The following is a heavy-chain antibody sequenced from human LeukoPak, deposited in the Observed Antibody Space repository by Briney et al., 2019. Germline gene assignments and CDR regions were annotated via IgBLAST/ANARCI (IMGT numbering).Heavy chain of an antibody. CDR3: AKDLPNPGTSRHFQY. D-gene: IGHD2-8*01. V-gene: IGHV3-23*01. CDR1: GFTFTSYA. Sequence: GGSLRLSCAASGFTFTSYALSWVRQAPGKGLEWVSSISGSGGSTYYADSVKGRFTISRDNSKNTLYLQMNSLRAEDTAVYYCAKDLPNPGTSRHFQYWGQGTLVTVSS. J-gene: IGHJ1*01. CDR2: ISGSGGST.